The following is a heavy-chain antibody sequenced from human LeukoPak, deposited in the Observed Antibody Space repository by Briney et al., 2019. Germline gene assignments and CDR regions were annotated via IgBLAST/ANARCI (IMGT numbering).Heavy chain of an antibody. CDR3: ARFRRGGYCSSTSCYLRHTAFDY. CDR2: MNPNSGNT. D-gene: IGHD2-2*01. J-gene: IGHJ4*02. V-gene: IGHV1-8*01. CDR1: GYTFTSYD. Sequence: WASVKVSCKASGYTFTSYDINWVRQATGQGLEWMGWMNPNSGNTGYAQKFQGRVTMTRNTSISTAYMELSSLRSEDTAVYYCARFRRGGYCSSTSCYLRHTAFDYWGQGTLVTVSS.